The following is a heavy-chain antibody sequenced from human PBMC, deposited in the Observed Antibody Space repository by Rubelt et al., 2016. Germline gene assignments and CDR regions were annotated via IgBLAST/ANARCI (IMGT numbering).Heavy chain of an antibody. CDR3: ARDNEGPGEFVFDY. D-gene: IGHD1-1*01. CDR1: GGSISSGGYS. CDR2: IYYSGST. J-gene: IGHJ4*02. Sequence: QVQLQESGPGLVKPSQTLSLTCAVSGGSISSGGYSWSWIRQPPGKGLEWIGYIYYSGSTYYNPSLKSRVTISVDTSKNQFSLKLSSVTAADTAVYYCARDNEGPGEFVFDYWGQGTLVTVSS. V-gene: IGHV4-30-4*07.